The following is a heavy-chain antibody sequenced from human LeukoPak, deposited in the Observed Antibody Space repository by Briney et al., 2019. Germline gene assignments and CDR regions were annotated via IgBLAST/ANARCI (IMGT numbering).Heavy chain of an antibody. CDR2: INPNSGGT. D-gene: IGHD1-14*01. Sequence: ASVKVSCKASGYTFTGYYMHWVRQAPGQGLEWMGWINPNSGGTNYAQKFQGRVTMTRDTSISTAYMELSRLRSDDTAVYYCARTQPLRYDPGYFDYWGQGTLVTVSS. J-gene: IGHJ4*02. CDR1: GYTFTGYY. V-gene: IGHV1-2*02. CDR3: ARTQPLRYDPGYFDY.